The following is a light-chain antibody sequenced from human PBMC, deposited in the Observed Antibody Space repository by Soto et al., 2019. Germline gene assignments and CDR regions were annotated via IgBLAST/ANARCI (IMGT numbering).Light chain of an antibody. Sequence: QSVLTQPPSVSGAPGQRVTISCTGSSSNIGAGYDVHWYQQLPGTAPKLLIYNNNNRPSGVPDRFSGSKSGTSASLAITGLQAEDEADYYCQSHDSSLSSVVFGGGTKLTVL. CDR2: NNN. CDR1: SSNIGAGYD. CDR3: QSHDSSLSSVV. V-gene: IGLV1-40*01. J-gene: IGLJ2*01.